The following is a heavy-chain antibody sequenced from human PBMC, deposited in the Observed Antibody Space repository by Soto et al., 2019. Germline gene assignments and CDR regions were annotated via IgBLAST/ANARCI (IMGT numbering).Heavy chain of an antibody. CDR1: GYTFFSYG. CDR2: VSGYNGHT. Sequence: QAKLVQSGAEVKKPGASVKVSCATSGYTFFSYGITWVRQAPGQGLEWMGWVSGYNGHTNYAQKFQGRVTMTRDISTTTAYMELWNRRSDDTAVYYCARLVGPTSSDNWFDPWGQGTLVTVSS. CDR3: ARLVGPTSSDNWFDP. D-gene: IGHD1-26*01. V-gene: IGHV1-18*01. J-gene: IGHJ5*02.